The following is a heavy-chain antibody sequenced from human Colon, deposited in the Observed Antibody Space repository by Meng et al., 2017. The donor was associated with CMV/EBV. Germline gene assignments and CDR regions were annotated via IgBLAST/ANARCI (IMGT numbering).Heavy chain of an antibody. V-gene: IGHV1-2*02. Sequence: QVQLVESGGEVKKPGASVTDPCKASGSTFTPYYILWVRQAPGQGLEWVGCMLPKTGALDYAQKFRGRITLTTDTSITTAYMELSGLTSDDTAVYYCIRENWYYDYWGLGTLVTVSS. J-gene: IGHJ4*02. CDR1: GSTFTPYY. CDR2: MLPKTGAL. CDR3: IRENWYYDY. D-gene: IGHD1-1*01.